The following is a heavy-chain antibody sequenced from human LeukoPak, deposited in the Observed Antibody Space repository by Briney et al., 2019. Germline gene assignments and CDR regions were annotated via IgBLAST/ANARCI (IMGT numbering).Heavy chain of an antibody. CDR1: GGSISSYY. J-gene: IGHJ6*02. CDR2: IYYSGST. V-gene: IGHV4-59*01. Sequence: SETLSLTCTASGGSISSYYWSWIRQPPGKGLEWIGYIYYSGSTNYNPSLKSRVTISVDTSKNQFSLKLSSVTAADTAVYYCAREERYYDSSGYLYYYGMDVWGQGTTVTVSS. D-gene: IGHD3-22*01. CDR3: AREERYYDSSGYLYYYGMDV.